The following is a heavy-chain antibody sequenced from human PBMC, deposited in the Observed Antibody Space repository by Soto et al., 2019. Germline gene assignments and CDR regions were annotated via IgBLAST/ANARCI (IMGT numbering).Heavy chain of an antibody. V-gene: IGHV3-30*18. CDR2: ISKDGNNQ. D-gene: IGHD2-2*01. Sequence: PGGSLRLSCAASGFIFSISGLHWVHQAPGKSLEWVALISKDGNNQDYADSVKGRFTISRDNSKNTLFLEMSSLRPDDTAVYYCAKDGYHAAFAFWGQGTMVTVSS. CDR1: GFIFSISG. J-gene: IGHJ3*01. CDR3: AKDGYHAAFAF.